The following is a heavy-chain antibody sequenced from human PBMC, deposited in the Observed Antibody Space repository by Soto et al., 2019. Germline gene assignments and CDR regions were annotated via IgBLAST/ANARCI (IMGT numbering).Heavy chain of an antibody. CDR3: ARENGVRDFDWLGFLFFDY. Sequence: EVQLVESGGGLVKPGGSLRLSCAASGFTFSSYSMNWVRQAPGKGLEWVSSISSSSSYIYYADSVKGRFTISRDNAKNSLYLQMNSLRAEDTAVYYCARENGVRDFDWLGFLFFDYWGQGTLVTVSS. CDR2: ISSSSSYI. D-gene: IGHD3-9*01. CDR1: GFTFSSYS. J-gene: IGHJ4*02. V-gene: IGHV3-21*01.